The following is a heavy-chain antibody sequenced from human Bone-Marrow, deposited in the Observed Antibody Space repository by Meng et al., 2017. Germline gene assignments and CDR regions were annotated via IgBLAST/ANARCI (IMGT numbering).Heavy chain of an antibody. CDR3: ARGSSWYSPHYYYGMDV. J-gene: IGHJ6*02. V-gene: IGHV3-30*01. Sequence: GGSLRLSCAASGFTFSSYAMHWVRQAPGKGLEWVAVISYDGSNKYYADSVKGRFTISRDNSKNTLYLQMNSLRAEDTAVYYCARGSSWYSPHYYYGMDVWGQGTTVPSP. CDR1: GFTFSSYA. CDR2: ISYDGSNK. D-gene: IGHD6-13*01.